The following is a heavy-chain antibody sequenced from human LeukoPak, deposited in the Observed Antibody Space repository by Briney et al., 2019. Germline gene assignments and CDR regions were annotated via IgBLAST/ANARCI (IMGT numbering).Heavy chain of an antibody. D-gene: IGHD3-10*02. Sequence: PSETLSLTCAVYGGSFSGYYWSWIRQPPGKGLEWIGEINHSGSTNYNPSLKSRVTISVDTSKNQFSLKLSSVTAADTAVYYCARVMSTLGDYYYYYMDVWGKGTTVTISS. CDR1: GGSFSGYY. CDR2: INHSGST. V-gene: IGHV4-34*01. J-gene: IGHJ6*03. CDR3: ARVMSTLGDYYYYYMDV.